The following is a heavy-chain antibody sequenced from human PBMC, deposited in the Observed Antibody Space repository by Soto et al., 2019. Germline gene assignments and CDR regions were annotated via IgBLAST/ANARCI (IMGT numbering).Heavy chain of an antibody. V-gene: IGHV3-30*18. D-gene: IGHD3-22*01. CDR2: ISYDGSNK. CDR1: VFTFSSYG. CDR3: AKAADSTYGMDV. J-gene: IGHJ6*02. Sequence: WWSLRLSCSASVFTFSSYGMHWVRQAPGKGLEWVAVISYDGSNKYYADSVKGRFTISRDNSKNTLYLQMNSLRAEDTAVYYCAKAADSTYGMDVWGQGTTVTVSS.